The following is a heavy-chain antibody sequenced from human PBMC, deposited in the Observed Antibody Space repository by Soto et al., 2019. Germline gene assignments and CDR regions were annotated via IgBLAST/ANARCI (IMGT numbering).Heavy chain of an antibody. CDR2: IYYSGST. D-gene: IGHD5-18*01. CDR1: GVSISSGDYY. J-gene: IGHJ4*02. Sequence: SETLSLTCTVSGVSISSGDYYWSWIRQPPGKGLEWIGYIYYSGSTYYNPSLKSRVTISVDTSKNQFSLKLNSVTAADTAVYYCAIYTAMEPTFDYWGQGTLVTVSS. CDR3: AIYTAMEPTFDY. V-gene: IGHV4-30-4*01.